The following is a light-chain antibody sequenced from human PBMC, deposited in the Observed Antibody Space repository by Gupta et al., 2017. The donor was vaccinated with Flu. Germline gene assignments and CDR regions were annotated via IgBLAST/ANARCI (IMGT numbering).Light chain of an antibody. CDR2: QDS. V-gene: IGLV3-1*01. CDR3: QAWDSSTAV. J-gene: IGLJ1*01. Sequence: SYVLTQPPSVSVSPGQTASITCSGDKLGDKYACWYQQKPGPSPVLVIYQDSKRPSGIPERFSGSNSGNTATLTISGTQAMDEADYYCQAWDSSTAVFGTGTKVTVL. CDR1: KLGDKY.